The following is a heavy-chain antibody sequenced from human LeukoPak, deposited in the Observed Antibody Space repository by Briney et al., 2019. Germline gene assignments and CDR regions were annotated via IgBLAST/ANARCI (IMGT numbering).Heavy chain of an antibody. CDR1: GGSISSGGYY. D-gene: IGHD3-22*01. CDR2: IYYSGST. J-gene: IGHJ4*02. V-gene: IGHV4-31*03. Sequence: SETLSLTCTVSGGSISSGGYYWSWIRQHPGKGLEWIGYIYYSGSTYYNPSLKSRVTISVDTSKNQFSLKLSSVTAADTAVYYCARVLYYDSSSYSRVDYWGQGTLVTVSS. CDR3: ARVLYYDSSSYSRVDY.